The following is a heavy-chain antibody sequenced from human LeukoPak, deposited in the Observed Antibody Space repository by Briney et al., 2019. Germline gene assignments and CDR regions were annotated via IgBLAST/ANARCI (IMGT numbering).Heavy chain of an antibody. V-gene: IGHV3-23*01. Sequence: GGSLRLSCAASGFTFSSYAVSWVRQAPGKGLEWVSAISGSGGSTYYADSVKGRFTISRDNSKNTLYLQMNSLRAEDTAVYYCAKDPYTSIAVAGPLDYWGQGTLVTVSS. D-gene: IGHD6-19*01. CDR1: GFTFSSYA. CDR3: AKDPYTSIAVAGPLDY. J-gene: IGHJ4*02. CDR2: ISGSGGST.